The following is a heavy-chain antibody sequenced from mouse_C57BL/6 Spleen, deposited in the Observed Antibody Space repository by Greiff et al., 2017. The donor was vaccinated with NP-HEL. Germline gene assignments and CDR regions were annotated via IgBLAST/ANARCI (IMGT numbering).Heavy chain of an antibody. CDR2: IDPETGGT. CDR1: GYTFTDYE. J-gene: IGHJ4*01. CDR3: TREGNYYAMDY. Sequence: VQLQQSGAELVRPGASVTLSCKASGYTFTDYEMHWVKQTPVHGLEWIGAIDPETGGTAYNQKFKGKAILTADKSSSTAYMELRSLTSEDSAVYYCTREGNYYAMDYWGQGTSVTVSS. V-gene: IGHV1-15*01. D-gene: IGHD2-1*01.